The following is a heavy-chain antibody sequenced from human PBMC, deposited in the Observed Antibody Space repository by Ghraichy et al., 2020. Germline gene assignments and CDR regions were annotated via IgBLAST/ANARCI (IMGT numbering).Heavy chain of an antibody. D-gene: IGHD4-17*01. CDR1: GGSVSSGDYY. CDR2: LYYCGST. Sequence: SETLSLTCTVSGGSVSSGDYYWSWIRQPPGKGLEWIGYLYYCGSTNYNPSLKSRVSISVDTSKNQFSLKLSSVTAADTAVYYCARDGGDYGAYNWFDPWGQGTLVTVLS. CDR3: ARDGGDYGAYNWFDP. V-gene: IGHV4-61*08. J-gene: IGHJ5*02.